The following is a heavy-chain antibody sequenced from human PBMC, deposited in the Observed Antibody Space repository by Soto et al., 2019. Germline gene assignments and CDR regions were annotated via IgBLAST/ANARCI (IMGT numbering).Heavy chain of an antibody. V-gene: IGHV4-39*01. CDR2: IYYSGST. D-gene: IGHD3-10*01. CDR3: ASQLGELWFGESYGMDV. CDR1: GGSISSSSYY. J-gene: IGHJ6*02. Sequence: PSETLSLTCTVSGGSISSSSYYWGWIRQPPGKGLEWIGSIYYSGSTYYNPSLKSRVTISVDTSKNQFSLKLSSVTAADTAVYYCASQLGELWFGESYGMDVWGQGTTVTVSS.